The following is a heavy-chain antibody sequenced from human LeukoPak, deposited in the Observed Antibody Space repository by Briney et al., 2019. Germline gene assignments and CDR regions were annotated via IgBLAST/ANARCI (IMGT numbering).Heavy chain of an antibody. J-gene: IGHJ4*02. V-gene: IGHV3-72*01. Sequence: PGGSLRLSCVAAGFTFSDYYMDWVRQAPGKRLEWVGRARNKANSHTTVYAASVKDRFIIARDDSKSSLFLQMNSLKTEDTAVYFCARRGSSDSRGYYPDFDSWGRGTLVTVSS. D-gene: IGHD3-22*01. CDR2: ARNKANSHTT. CDR3: ARRGSSDSRGYYPDFDS. CDR1: GFTFSDYY.